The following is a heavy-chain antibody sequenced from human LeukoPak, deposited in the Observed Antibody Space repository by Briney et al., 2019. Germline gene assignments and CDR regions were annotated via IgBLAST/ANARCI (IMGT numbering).Heavy chain of an antibody. D-gene: IGHD6-19*01. CDR2: IRSKAYGGTT. CDR1: GFTFGDYA. J-gene: IGHJ4*02. V-gene: IGHV3-49*04. CDR3: TRRGGWYSDY. Sequence: GGSLRLSCTASGFTFGDYAMSWVRHAPGKGLEWVGFIRSKAYGGTTEYAASVRGRFTISRDDSKGIAYLQMNSLKTEDTAVYYCTRRGGWYSDYWGQGTLVTVSS.